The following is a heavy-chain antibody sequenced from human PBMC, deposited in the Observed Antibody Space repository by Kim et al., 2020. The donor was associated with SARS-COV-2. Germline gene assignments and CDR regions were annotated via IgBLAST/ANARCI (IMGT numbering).Heavy chain of an antibody. V-gene: IGHV3-23*01. CDR2: ISGSGGST. Sequence: GGSLRLSCAASGFTFSSYAMSWVRQAPGKGLEWVSAISGSGGSTYYADSVKGRFTISRDNSKNTLYLQMNSLRAEDTAVYYCAKDPVRLQWELRGYFDYWGQGTLVTVSS. CDR3: AKDPVRLQWELRGYFDY. D-gene: IGHD1-26*01. J-gene: IGHJ4*02. CDR1: GFTFSSYA.